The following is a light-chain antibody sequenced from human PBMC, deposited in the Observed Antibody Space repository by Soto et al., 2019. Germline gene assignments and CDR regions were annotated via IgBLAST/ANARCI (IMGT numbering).Light chain of an antibody. V-gene: IGLV1-44*01. J-gene: IGLJ1*01. CDR3: AVWDDSLNGYV. CDR2: SNN. Sequence: QSVLTQPPSASGTPGQRVTISCSGSSSNIGSNNVNWYQQLPGAAPKLLIQSNNQRPSGVPDRFSGSQSGTSASLAISGLQSEDEADYYCAVWDDSLNGYVFGTGTKLTVL. CDR1: SSNIGSNN.